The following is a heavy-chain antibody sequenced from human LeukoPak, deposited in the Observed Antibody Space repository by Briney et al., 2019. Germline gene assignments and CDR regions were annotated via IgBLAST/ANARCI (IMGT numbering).Heavy chain of an antibody. D-gene: IGHD2-15*01. CDR3: ARDLAGYCSGGSCYSSYYFDY. Sequence: GASVKVSCKASGGTFSSYAISWVRQAPGQGLEWMGRINPILGIANYAQKFQGRVTITADKSTSTAYMELSSLRSEDTAVYYCARDLAGYCSGGSCYSSYYFDYWGQGTLVTVSS. J-gene: IGHJ4*02. V-gene: IGHV1-69*04. CDR1: GGTFSSYA. CDR2: INPILGIA.